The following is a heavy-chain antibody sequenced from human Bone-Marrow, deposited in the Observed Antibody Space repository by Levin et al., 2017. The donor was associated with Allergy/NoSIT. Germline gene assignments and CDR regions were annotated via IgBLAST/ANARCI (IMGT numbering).Heavy chain of an antibody. D-gene: IGHD4-23*01. Sequence: GGSLRLSCAASGFTVSSNYMSWVRQAPGKGLEWVSVIYSGGSTYYADSVKGRFTISRDNSKNTLYLQMNSLRAEDTAVYYCARVGKSSYYGMDVWGQGTTVTVSS. CDR1: GFTVSSNY. V-gene: IGHV3-53*01. CDR2: IYSGGST. J-gene: IGHJ6*02. CDR3: ARVGKSSYYGMDV.